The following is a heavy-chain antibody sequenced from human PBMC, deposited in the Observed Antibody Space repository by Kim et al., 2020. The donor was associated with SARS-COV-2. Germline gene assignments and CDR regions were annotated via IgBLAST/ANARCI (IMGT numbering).Heavy chain of an antibody. V-gene: IGHV3-30*01. D-gene: IGHD7-27*01. J-gene: IGHJ4*02. CDR3: ARDHRGPGD. Sequence: SNKYYADSVKGRFTISRDNSKNTLYLQMNSLRAEDTAVYYCARDHRGPGDWGQGTLVTVSS. CDR2: SNK.